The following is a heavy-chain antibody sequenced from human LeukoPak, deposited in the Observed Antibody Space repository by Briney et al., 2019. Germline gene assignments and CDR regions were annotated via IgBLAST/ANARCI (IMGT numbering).Heavy chain of an antibody. J-gene: IGHJ4*02. V-gene: IGHV4-59*08. D-gene: IGHD6-13*01. CDR3: ARGLIAAANYFDY. CDR1: GGSISSYY. CDR2: ICYSGST. Sequence: SETLSHTCTVSGGSISSYYWSWIRQPPGKGLEWIGYICYSGSTNYNPSLKSRVTIAVDTSKNQFSLKLSSVSAADTAVYYCARGLIAAANYFDYWGQGTLVTVSS.